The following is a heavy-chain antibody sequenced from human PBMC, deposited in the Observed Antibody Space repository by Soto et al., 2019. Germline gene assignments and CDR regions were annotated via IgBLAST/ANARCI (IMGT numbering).Heavy chain of an antibody. D-gene: IGHD3-10*01. CDR3: ARGVILWFGELSRRGGYHYYMDV. CDR2: INDSGNI. V-gene: IGHV4-34*01. J-gene: IGHJ6*03. CDR1: GGSFSGYQ. Sequence: QVQLQQWGAGLLKPSETLSLTCAVYGGSFSGYQWSWIRQTPGKGLEWIGEINDSGNINYNPSLKSRITILLAMPKKQISRKLSSVTAADSAVYYCARGVILWFGELSRRGGYHYYMDVWGKGTTVTVSS.